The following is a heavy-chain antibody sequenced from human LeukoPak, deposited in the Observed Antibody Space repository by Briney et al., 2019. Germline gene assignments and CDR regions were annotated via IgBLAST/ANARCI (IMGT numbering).Heavy chain of an antibody. V-gene: IGHV3-30*04. CDR2: ISYDGSNK. CDR1: GFTFSSYA. CDR3: ARAFWCQYYFDY. J-gene: IGHJ4*02. D-gene: IGHD2-8*02. Sequence: GGSLRLSCAASGFTFSSYAMHWVRQAPGKGLEWVAVISYDGSNKYYADSVKGRFTISRDNSKNTLYLQMNSLRAEDTAVYYCARAFWCQYYFDYWGQGTLVTVSS.